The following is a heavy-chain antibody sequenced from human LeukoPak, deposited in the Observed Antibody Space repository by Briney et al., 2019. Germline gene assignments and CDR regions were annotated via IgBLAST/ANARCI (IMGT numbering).Heavy chain of an antibody. CDR3: ARARHPNWFDP. V-gene: IGHV4-61*01. Sequence: PSETLSLTCTVSGGSVSRGSYYWSWIRHPPGKGLEWIGYIYYSGSSNYNPYLKSRVTISVDTSKNQFSLKLSSVTAADTAVYYCARARHPNWFDPWGQGTLVTVSS. J-gene: IGHJ5*02. CDR1: GGSVSRGSYY. CDR2: IYYSGSS.